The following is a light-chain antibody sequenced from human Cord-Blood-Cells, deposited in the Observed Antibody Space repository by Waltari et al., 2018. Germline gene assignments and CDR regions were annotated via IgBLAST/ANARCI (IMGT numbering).Light chain of an antibody. V-gene: IGLV3-25*03. Sequence: SYELTQPPSVSVSPGQTARITCSGDALPKPYASWYQQKPGQAPVLVIYKDSERPSGIPERFSGSSSGTTVTLTISGVQAEDEADYYCQSADSSGTYLYVFGTGTKVTVL. CDR1: ALPKPY. CDR2: KDS. CDR3: QSADSSGTYLYV. J-gene: IGLJ1*01.